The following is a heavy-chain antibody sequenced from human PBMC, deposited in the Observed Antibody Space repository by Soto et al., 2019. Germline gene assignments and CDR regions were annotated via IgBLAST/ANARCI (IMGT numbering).Heavy chain of an antibody. D-gene: IGHD3-22*01. V-gene: IGHV3-30*18. CDR2: ISYDGSNK. CDR1: GFTFSSYA. J-gene: IGHJ4*02. Sequence: PXGSLRLSCAASGFTFSSYAMHWVRQAPGKGLEWVEVISYDGSNKYYADSVKGRFTISRDNSKNTLYLQMNSLRHEDTAVYYCAKARDYYDSSTLDYWGQGTLVTVSS. CDR3: AKARDYYDSSTLDY.